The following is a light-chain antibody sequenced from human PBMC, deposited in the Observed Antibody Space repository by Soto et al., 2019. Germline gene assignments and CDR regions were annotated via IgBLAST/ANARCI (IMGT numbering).Light chain of an antibody. CDR2: DVS. CDR1: SSDVGGYNY. Sequence: QSALTQPASVSRSPGQSITISCTGTSSDVGGYNYVSWYQQHPGKAPKLMIYDVSNRPSGVSNRFSGSKSGNTASLTISGLQAEDEADYYCSSYTSIFYVFGTGTRSPS. J-gene: IGLJ1*01. V-gene: IGLV2-14*01. CDR3: SSYTSIFYV.